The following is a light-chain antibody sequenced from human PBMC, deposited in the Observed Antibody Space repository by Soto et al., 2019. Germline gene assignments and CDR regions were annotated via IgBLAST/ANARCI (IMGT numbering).Light chain of an antibody. Sequence: QAVVTQPPSVSGTPGQTVTISCSGGSSDIGRNSVNWYQHLPGTAPRVLIYTNNQRPSGVPDRFSGSKSGTSASLAISGLRSEDEADYYCATWDDSLNGVFGGGTKLTVL. J-gene: IGLJ3*02. V-gene: IGLV1-44*01. CDR1: SSDIGRNS. CDR3: ATWDDSLNGV. CDR2: TNN.